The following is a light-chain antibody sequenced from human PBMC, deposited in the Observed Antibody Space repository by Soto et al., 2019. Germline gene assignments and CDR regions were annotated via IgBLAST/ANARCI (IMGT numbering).Light chain of an antibody. CDR2: DAS. J-gene: IGKJ1*01. V-gene: IGKV1-5*01. CDR1: QSISIW. Sequence: DIQMTQSPTTLPASVGDRVTITCRASQSISIWLAWYQQKPGKAPKLLIYDASSLESGVPSRFSGSGSGTEFTLTITSLQTDDFATYYCQQYHSYSWTFGQGTKVEIK. CDR3: QQYHSYSWT.